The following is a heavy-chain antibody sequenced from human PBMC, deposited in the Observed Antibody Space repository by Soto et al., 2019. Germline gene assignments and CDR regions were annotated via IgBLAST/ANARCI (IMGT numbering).Heavy chain of an antibody. Sequence: ASVKVSCKASGYTFTNYYMHWGRQAPGQGLEGMGIIYPSGGSTRNAQKFQGRVTMTRDTSTSTVYMELSSLGSEDTAVYYCARDFSGPMDYWGRGTLVTVSS. CDR1: GYTFTNYY. CDR3: ARDFSGPMDY. J-gene: IGHJ4*02. CDR2: IYPSGGST. V-gene: IGHV1-46*01. D-gene: IGHD3-10*01.